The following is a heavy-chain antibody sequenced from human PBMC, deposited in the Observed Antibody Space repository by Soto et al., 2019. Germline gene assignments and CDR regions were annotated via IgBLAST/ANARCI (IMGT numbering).Heavy chain of an antibody. J-gene: IGHJ6*02. CDR2: ISSSGTYI. CDR3: ARDPSDCSSTSCWGYYALDV. V-gene: IGHV3-21*01. Sequence: GGSLRLSCAASGFTFSTYSMNWVRQATGKGLEWVSSISSSGTYIHYAYSLKGRFTISRDNAKNSLYLQMISLRAEDTAVYYCARDPSDCSSTSCWGYYALDVWGQGTTVNVS. D-gene: IGHD2-2*01. CDR1: GFTFSTYS.